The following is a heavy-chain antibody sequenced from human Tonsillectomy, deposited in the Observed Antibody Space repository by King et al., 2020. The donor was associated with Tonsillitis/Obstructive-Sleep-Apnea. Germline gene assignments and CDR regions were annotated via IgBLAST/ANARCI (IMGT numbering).Heavy chain of an antibody. CDR3: ARDGGSRSPFYMDV. D-gene: IGHD3-10*01. J-gene: IGHJ6*04. CDR2: IGTAGDT. CDR1: GFTFSSYD. V-gene: IGHV3-13*04. Sequence: VQLVESGGGLVQPGGSLRLSCVASGFTFSSYDMHWVRQATGKGLEWVSAIGTAGDTYYPGSVKGRFTISRENAKNSLYLQMNSLRAGDTAVYYCARDGGSRSPFYMDVWGKGTTVTVSS.